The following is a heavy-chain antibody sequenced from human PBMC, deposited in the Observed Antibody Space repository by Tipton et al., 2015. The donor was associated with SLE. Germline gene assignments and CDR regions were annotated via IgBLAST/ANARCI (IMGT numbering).Heavy chain of an antibody. Sequence: TLSLTCAVYGGSFSGYYWSWIRQPAGKGLEWIGYIYTSGSTNYNPSLKSRVTISVDTSKNQFSLKLSSVTAADTAVYYCARVGRGDVFAFDIWGQGTMVTVSS. CDR3: ARVGRGDVFAFDI. CDR2: IYTSGST. CDR1: GGSFSGYY. J-gene: IGHJ3*02. D-gene: IGHD2-21*02. V-gene: IGHV4-4*09.